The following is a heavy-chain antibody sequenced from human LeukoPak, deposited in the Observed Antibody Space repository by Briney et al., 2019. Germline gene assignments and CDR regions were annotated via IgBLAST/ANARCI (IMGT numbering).Heavy chain of an antibody. Sequence: ASVKVSCKASGYTFTGYYMHWVRQAAGQGLEWMGRINPNSGGTNYAQKFQGRVTMTRDTSISTAYMELSRLRSDDTAVYYCAREVGGYKPTYYFDYWGQGTLVTVSS. J-gene: IGHJ4*02. CDR3: AREVGGYKPTYYFDY. D-gene: IGHD5-24*01. V-gene: IGHV1-2*06. CDR2: INPNSGGT. CDR1: GYTFTGYY.